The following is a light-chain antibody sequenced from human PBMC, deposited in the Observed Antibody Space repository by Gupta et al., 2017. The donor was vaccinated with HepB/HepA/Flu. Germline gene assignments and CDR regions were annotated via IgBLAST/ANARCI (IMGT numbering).Light chain of an antibody. V-gene: IGKV1-27*01. CDR3: QKVDSATRA. Sequence: GDRVTITCRASQDIKHYLAWYPQKPGKVPKLLMYDAFALHSGVPSRFRCSRSGTEFPLTITKLQPGKFATYYFQKVDSATRAFGQGTKVEIK. CDR2: DAF. J-gene: IGKJ1*01. CDR1: QDIKHY.